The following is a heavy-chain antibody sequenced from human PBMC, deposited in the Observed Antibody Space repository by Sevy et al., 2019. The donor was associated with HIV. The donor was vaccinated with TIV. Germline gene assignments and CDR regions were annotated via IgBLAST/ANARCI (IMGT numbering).Heavy chain of an antibody. Sequence: GGSLRLSCSASGFTFSDYYMAWIRQAPGKGLEWLAYTRGSSPYVKYADSVKGRFTISRDNAKNSLFLQMDSQRVEDTAIYYCARDRDCTSTSCYHWFDPWGQGTLVTVSS. CDR3: ARDRDCTSTSCYHWFDP. D-gene: IGHD2-8*01. CDR2: TRGSSPYV. J-gene: IGHJ5*02. V-gene: IGHV3-11*06. CDR1: GFTFSDYY.